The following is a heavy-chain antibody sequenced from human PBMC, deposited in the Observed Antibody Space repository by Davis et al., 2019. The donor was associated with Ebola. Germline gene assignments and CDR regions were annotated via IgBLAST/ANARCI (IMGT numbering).Heavy chain of an antibody. CDR3: ARTGAFDY. D-gene: IGHD7-27*01. Sequence: GGSLRLSCAASGFTFSSYSMNWVRQAPGKGLEWISYITSRSTTMYYAESVKGRFTISRDNARNSLYLQMNSLRAEDTAVYYCARTGAFDYWGQGTLVTVSS. J-gene: IGHJ4*02. CDR2: ITSRSTTM. V-gene: IGHV3-48*01. CDR1: GFTFSSYS.